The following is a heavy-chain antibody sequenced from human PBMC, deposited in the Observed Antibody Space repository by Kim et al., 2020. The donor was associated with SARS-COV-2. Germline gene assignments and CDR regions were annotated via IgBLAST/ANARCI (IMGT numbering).Heavy chain of an antibody. CDR2: T. D-gene: IGHD4-17*01. CDR3: ARGGAVIGAFDI. V-gene: IGHV1-8*01. J-gene: IGHJ3*02. Sequence: TGYTQKFQRRVTMTRSTSIPTAYMELSSLMSEDTAVYYCARGGAVIGAFDIWGQGTMVTVSS.